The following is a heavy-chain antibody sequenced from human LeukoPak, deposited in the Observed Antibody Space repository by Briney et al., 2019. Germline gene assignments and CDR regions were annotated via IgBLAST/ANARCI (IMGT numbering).Heavy chain of an antibody. D-gene: IGHD6-19*01. Sequence: GGSLRLSCAASGFTSSSYWMSWVRQAPGKGLEWVANIKQDGSEKYYVDSVKGRFTISRDNAKNSLYLQMNSLRAEDTAVYYCARDRGSSGWYEFDSWGQGTLVTVSS. CDR2: IKQDGSEK. V-gene: IGHV3-7*01. CDR3: ARDRGSSGWYEFDS. J-gene: IGHJ4*02. CDR1: GFTSSSYW.